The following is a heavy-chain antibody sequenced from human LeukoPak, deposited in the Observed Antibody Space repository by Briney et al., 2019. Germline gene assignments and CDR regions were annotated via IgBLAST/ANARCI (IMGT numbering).Heavy chain of an antibody. J-gene: IGHJ4*02. CDR3: ARDKPSRYYYDSSGYYSSYFDY. D-gene: IGHD3-22*01. V-gene: IGHV3-66*01. CDR1: GFTVSSNY. CDR2: IYSGGST. Sequence: GGSLRLSCAASGFTVSSNYMSWVRQAPGKGLEWVSVIYSGGSTYYADSVKGRFTISRDNSKNTLYLQMNSLRAEDTAVYYCARDKPSRYYYDSSGYYSSYFDYWGQGTLVTVSS.